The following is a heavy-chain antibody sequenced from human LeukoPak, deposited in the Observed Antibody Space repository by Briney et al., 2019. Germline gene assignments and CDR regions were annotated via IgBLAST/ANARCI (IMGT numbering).Heavy chain of an antibody. V-gene: IGHV3-23*01. J-gene: IGHJ5*02. Sequence: QPGGSLRLSCAASGFTFSSYAMSWVRQAPGKGLEWVSAISGSGGSTYYADSVKGRFTISRDNSKNTLYLQMNSLRAEGTAVYYCASTLWGGDWFDPWGQGTLVTVSS. CDR2: ISGSGGST. CDR3: ASTLWGGDWFDP. D-gene: IGHD3-10*01. CDR1: GFTFSSYA.